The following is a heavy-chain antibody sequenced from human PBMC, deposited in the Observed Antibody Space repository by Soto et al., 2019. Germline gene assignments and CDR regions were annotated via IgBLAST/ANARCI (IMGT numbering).Heavy chain of an antibody. V-gene: IGHV1-69*12. D-gene: IGHD2-2*02. CDR3: ATRDYMSAGGY. J-gene: IGHJ4*02. CDR2: IIPIFGTA. CDR1: GGTFSSYA. Sequence: QVQLVQSGAEVKKPGSSVKVSCKASGGTFSSYAISWVRQATGQGIEWMGGIIPIFGTANYAQKFHGRVTIPADEATSTAYMELSSLRSEDTAVYYWATRDYMSAGGYCGQGTLVTVSS.